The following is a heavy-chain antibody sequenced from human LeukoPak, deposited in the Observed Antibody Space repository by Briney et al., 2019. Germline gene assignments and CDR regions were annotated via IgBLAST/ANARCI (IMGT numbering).Heavy chain of an antibody. CDR1: GGSFSGYY. D-gene: IGHD6-19*01. CDR3: ARDMSPSGYSSGWYA. Sequence: PSETLSLTCAVYGGSFSGYYWSWIRQPPGKGLEWIGEINHSGSTNYNPSLKSRVTISVDTSKNQFSLKLSSVTAADTAVYYCARDMSPSGYSSGWYAWGQGTLVTVSS. V-gene: IGHV4-34*01. CDR2: INHSGST. J-gene: IGHJ5*02.